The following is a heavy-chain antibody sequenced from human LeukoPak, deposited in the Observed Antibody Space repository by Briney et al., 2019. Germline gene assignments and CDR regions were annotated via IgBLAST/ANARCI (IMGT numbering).Heavy chain of an antibody. J-gene: IGHJ4*02. D-gene: IGHD1-26*01. V-gene: IGHV4-59*05. CDR3: AGSGTYSSLSYTDY. Sequence: GSLRLSCAASGFTFSSYEMNWIRQPPGKGLEWIGSIYYRETYYNPSLKSRVTISVDTSKNQFSLRLSSVTAADTAVYYCAGSGTYSSLSYTDYWGQGTLVTVSS. CDR1: GFTFSSYE. CDR2: IYYRET.